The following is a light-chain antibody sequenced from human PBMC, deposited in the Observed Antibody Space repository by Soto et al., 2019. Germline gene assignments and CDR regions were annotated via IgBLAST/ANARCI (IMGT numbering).Light chain of an antibody. CDR2: AVN. J-gene: IGLJ1*01. Sequence: HSVLTQPPSASGSPGQSVTISCTGTSSDVGGYKYVSWYQQYPGKAPKLMIYAVNKRPSGVPDRFSGSKSGNTASLTISGLQAEDEADYYCCSYAGSNYVFGTGTKVTLL. CDR1: SSDVGGYKY. CDR3: CSYAGSNYV. V-gene: IGLV2-8*01.